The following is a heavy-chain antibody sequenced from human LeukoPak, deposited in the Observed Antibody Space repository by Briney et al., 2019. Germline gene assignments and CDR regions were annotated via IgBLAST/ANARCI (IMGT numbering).Heavy chain of an antibody. CDR1: GFTFSSFS. CDR3: ARDFVGYCSSTSCSDAFDI. CDR2: ISSSSTYI. Sequence: GGSLRLSCAASGFTFSSFSMNWVRQAPGKGLEWVSSISSSSTYIYYADSVKGRFTISRDNAKNSLYLQMNSLRAEDTAVYYCARDFVGYCSSTSCSDAFDIWGQGTMVTVSS. V-gene: IGHV3-21*01. D-gene: IGHD2-2*01. J-gene: IGHJ3*02.